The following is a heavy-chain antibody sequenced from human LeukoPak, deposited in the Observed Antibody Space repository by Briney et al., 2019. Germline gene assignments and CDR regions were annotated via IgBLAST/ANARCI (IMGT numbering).Heavy chain of an antibody. V-gene: IGHV3-23*01. CDR3: AKRDGHWDFDY. J-gene: IGHJ4*02. CDR2: ISGSGGST. D-gene: IGHD5-24*01. CDR1: GFTFSSYA. Sequence: GGPLRLSCAAPGFTFSSYAMSWVRQAPGKGLEWVSVISGSGGSTYYADSVKGRFTISRDNSKNTLYLQMNSLRAEDTAVYYCAKRDGHWDFDYWGQGTLVTVSS.